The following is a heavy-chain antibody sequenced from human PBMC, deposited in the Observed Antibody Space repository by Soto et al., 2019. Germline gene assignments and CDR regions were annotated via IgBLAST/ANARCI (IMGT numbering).Heavy chain of an antibody. V-gene: IGHV3-23*01. CDR3: AKRGSGSQFDS. CDR1: GFTFSSYA. CDR2: ISGSGGST. Sequence: EVQLLESGGGLVQPGGSLRLSCAASGFTFSSYAMSWVRQAPGKGLERVSVISGSGGSTYYADSVKGRFTISRDNSKNTLYLQMSSLRAEDTAVYYCAKRGSGSQFDSWGQGTLVTVSS. J-gene: IGHJ4*02. D-gene: IGHD1-26*01.